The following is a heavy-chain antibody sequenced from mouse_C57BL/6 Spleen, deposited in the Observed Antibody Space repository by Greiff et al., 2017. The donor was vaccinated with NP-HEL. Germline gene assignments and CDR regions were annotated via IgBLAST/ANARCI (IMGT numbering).Heavy chain of an antibody. D-gene: IGHD1-1*01. CDR3: ARHWEVITKVVATPFAY. V-gene: IGHV5-9*01. CDR2: ISGGGGNT. Sequence: EVHLVESGGGLVKPGGSLKLSCAASGFTFSSYTMSWVRQTPEKRLEWVATISGGGGNTYYPDSVKGRFTISRDNAKNTLYLQMSSLRSEDTALYYCARHWEVITKVVATPFAYWGQGTLVTVSA. J-gene: IGHJ3*01. CDR1: GFTFSSYT.